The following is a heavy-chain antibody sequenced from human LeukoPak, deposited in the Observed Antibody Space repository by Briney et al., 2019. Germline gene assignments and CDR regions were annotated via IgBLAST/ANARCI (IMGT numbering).Heavy chain of an antibody. J-gene: IGHJ5*02. V-gene: IGHV4-59*01. CDR2: IYYSGST. CDR1: GGSISSYY. Sequence: SETLSLTCTVSGGSISSYYWSWLRQPPGKGLEWIGYIYYSGSTNYNPSLNSRVTISVVTSKNQFSLKLGSVTAADTAVYYCATLRYFDWSIGWFDPWGQGTLVTVSS. CDR3: ATLRYFDWSIGWFDP. D-gene: IGHD3-9*01.